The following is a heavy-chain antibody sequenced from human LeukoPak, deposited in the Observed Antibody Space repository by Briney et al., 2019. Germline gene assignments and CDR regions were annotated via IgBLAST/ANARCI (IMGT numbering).Heavy chain of an antibody. Sequence: GGSLRLSCAGSGFTVSSNYMTWVRQAPGKGLEWVSVTYSDGRTYYGDSVKGRFTISRDNSKNMVYLQMNSLRAEDTALYYCALAGYRSSGLGVWGQGTLVTVSS. D-gene: IGHD6-13*01. CDR1: GFTVSSNY. V-gene: IGHV3-53*01. J-gene: IGHJ4*02. CDR2: TYSDGRT. CDR3: ALAGYRSSGLGV.